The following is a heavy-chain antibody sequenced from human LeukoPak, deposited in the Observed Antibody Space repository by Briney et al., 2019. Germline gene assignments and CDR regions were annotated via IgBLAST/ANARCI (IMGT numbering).Heavy chain of an antibody. CDR1: GGSFSGYY. CDR2: IIHSGST. J-gene: IGHJ4*02. CDR3: ARGSSGVRGVYSPRPLGY. D-gene: IGHD3-10*01. Sequence: SEALSLTCAVYGGSFSGYYWSWVRQPPGRGLEWIGAIIHSGSTNYNASLKSRVTISVDTSKNQASLKLSTVTAADTAVYYCARGSSGVRGVYSPRPLGYWGQGTLVTVSS. V-gene: IGHV4-34*01.